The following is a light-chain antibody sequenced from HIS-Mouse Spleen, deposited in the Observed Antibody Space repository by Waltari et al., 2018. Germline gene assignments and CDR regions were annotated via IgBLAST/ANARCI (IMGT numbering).Light chain of an antibody. CDR1: QDISSY. Sequence: DIQLTKSPSFLSASVGARVTITCRASQDISSYLAWYQQKPGKAPKLLIYAASTLQSGVPSRFSGSGSGTEFTLTISSLQPEDFATYYCQQLNSYPPTFGQGTKVEIK. CDR2: AAS. V-gene: IGKV1-9*01. CDR3: QQLNSYPPT. J-gene: IGKJ1*01.